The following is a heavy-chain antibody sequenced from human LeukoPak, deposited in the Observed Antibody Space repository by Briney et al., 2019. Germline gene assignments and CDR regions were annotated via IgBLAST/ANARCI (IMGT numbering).Heavy chain of an antibody. J-gene: IGHJ4*02. V-gene: IGHV3-23*01. CDR3: AKGPYYDILTGYRDY. CDR2: ISGGGGSI. Sequence: GGSLRLSCAASGFIFSSYAMSWVRKAPGKGLEWVSFISGGGGSIYYADSVKGRFTISRDNSKNTLYLQMNSLRAEDTAVYYCAKGPYYDILTGYRDYWGQGTLVTVSS. D-gene: IGHD3-9*01. CDR1: GFIFSSYA.